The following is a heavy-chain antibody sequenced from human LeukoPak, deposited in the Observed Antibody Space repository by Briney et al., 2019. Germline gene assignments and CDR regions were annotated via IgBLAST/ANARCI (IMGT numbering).Heavy chain of an antibody. CDR1: GFTFSSNW. D-gene: IGHD3-3*01. V-gene: IGHV3-74*01. CDR2: INSDGSST. J-gene: IGHJ4*02. Sequence: TGGSLRLSCAASGFTFSSNWMHWVRQAPGKGLVWVSRINSDGSSTNYADSVRGRFTISRDNAKNTLYLQMTSLRAEDTAVYYCANYGSGYFYYWGQGTLVTVSS. CDR3: ANYGSGYFYY.